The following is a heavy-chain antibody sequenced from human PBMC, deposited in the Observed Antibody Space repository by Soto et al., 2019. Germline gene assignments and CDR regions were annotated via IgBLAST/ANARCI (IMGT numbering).Heavy chain of an antibody. CDR3: TAGLVGNTLGLDA. J-gene: IGHJ5*02. D-gene: IGHD1-1*01. Sequence: EVQLVESGGGLIKPGGSLRLSCAGSGFTINYPCMYWVRQTPGKDLEWVGRIKSKAHGEIADYAAPVRGRFAISRDDSKNTLYLQMNSLKTEDTAVYYSTAGLVGNTLGLDAWGQGTLVTVFS. V-gene: IGHV3-15*07. CDR1: GFTINYPC. CDR2: IKSKAHGEIA.